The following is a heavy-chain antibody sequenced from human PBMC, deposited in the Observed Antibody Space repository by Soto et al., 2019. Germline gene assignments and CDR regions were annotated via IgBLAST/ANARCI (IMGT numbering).Heavy chain of an antibody. CDR3: AQDGYCTSFSCSPKMPNWYAH. V-gene: IGHV3-23*01. J-gene: IGHJ4*01. D-gene: IGHD1-1*01. CDR1: GFTFSSYA. CDR2: MSGSGDNT. Sequence: EVQRLESGGGLVQPGGYLRLSCAAAGFTFSSYAMSWVRQSPGEWLEWVSGMSGSGDNTYYAVSVKRRFTISRDNSKNTVYLHMNSLRAEDTALVYCAQDGYCTSFSCSPKMPNWYAHWGRGTLVTVSS.